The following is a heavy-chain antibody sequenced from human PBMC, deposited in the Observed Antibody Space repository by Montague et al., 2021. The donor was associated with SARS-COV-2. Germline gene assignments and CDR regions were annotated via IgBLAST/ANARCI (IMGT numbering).Heavy chain of an antibody. D-gene: IGHD6-19*01. J-gene: IGHJ4*02. Sequence: SLRLSCAASGFTFSSYSMNWVRQAPGKGLEWVSSISSSSSYIYYADSVKGRFTISRDNAKNSLYLQMDSLRAEDTAVYYCARNLGSGWAFFDCWGQGTLVTVSS. V-gene: IGHV3-21*01. CDR3: ARNLGSGWAFFDC. CDR2: ISSSSSYI. CDR1: GFTFSSYS.